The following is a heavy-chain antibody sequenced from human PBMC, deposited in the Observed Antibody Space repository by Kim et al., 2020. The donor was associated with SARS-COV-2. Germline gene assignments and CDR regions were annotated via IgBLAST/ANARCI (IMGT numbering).Heavy chain of an antibody. CDR3: ARIGDY. Sequence: PGYSDTRYSPSFQGQVPISADKSISTAYLQWSSLKASDTAMYYCARIGDYWGQGTLVTVSS. D-gene: IGHD2-15*01. V-gene: IGHV5-51*01. CDR2: PGYSDT. J-gene: IGHJ4*02.